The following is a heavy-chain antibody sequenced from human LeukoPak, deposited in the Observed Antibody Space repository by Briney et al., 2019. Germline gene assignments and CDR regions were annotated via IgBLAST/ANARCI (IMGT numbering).Heavy chain of an antibody. CDR3: AKGSTTVVTLGVFDY. J-gene: IGHJ4*02. Sequence: GGSLRLSCAASGFTFSSYSMNWVRQAPGKGLEWVSYISSSSSTIYYADSVKGRFTISRDNAKNSLYLQMNSLRAEDMALYYCAKGSTTVVTLGVFDYWGQGTLVTVSS. D-gene: IGHD4-23*01. CDR1: GFTFSSYS. CDR2: ISSSSSTI. V-gene: IGHV3-48*04.